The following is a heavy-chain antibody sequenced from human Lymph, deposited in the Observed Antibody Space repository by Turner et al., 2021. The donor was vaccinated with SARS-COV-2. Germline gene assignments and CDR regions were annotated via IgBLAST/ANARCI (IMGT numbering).Heavy chain of an antibody. CDR3: AKGVRGVIIPEAFDI. V-gene: IGHV3-23*01. CDR1: GFTCSSYA. Sequence: EVQLLESGGGLVQPGGSLRLSCAASGFTCSSYAMSWVRQAPGKVLGLVSSISVSGGSTYYADSVKGRFTISRDNSKNTLYLQMNSLRAEDTAVYYCAKGVRGVIIPEAFDIWGQGTMVTISS. D-gene: IGHD3-10*01. CDR2: ISVSGGST. J-gene: IGHJ3*02.